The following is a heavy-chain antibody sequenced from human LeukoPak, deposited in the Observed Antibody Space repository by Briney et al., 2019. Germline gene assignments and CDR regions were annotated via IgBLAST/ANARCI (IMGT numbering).Heavy chain of an antibody. CDR2: IYYSGIT. CDR1: GGSISSYY. D-gene: IGHD6-19*01. CDR3: ARQHDGSGWPNWFDP. Sequence: SETLSLTCTVSGGSISSYYWSWIRQPPGKGLEYIGYIYYSGITDYNPSLKSRLTISVDTSKNQFSLKLNSVTAADTAMYYRARQHDGSGWPNWFDPWGQGTLVTVSS. V-gene: IGHV4-59*08. J-gene: IGHJ5*02.